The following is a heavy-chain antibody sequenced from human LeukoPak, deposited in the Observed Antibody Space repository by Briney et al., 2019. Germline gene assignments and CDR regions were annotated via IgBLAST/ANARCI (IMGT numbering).Heavy chain of an antibody. CDR2: IRGSGGTT. CDR3: ARDRGRDGYNFGVDY. D-gene: IGHD5-24*01. Sequence: GGSLRLSCAASGFTFSSYAMYWVRQAPGKGLEWVSTIRGSGGTTYYADSVKGRFTISRDNSKNTLYLQMNSLRAEDTAVYYCARDRGRDGYNFGVDYWGQGTLVTVSS. J-gene: IGHJ4*02. V-gene: IGHV3-23*01. CDR1: GFTFSSYA.